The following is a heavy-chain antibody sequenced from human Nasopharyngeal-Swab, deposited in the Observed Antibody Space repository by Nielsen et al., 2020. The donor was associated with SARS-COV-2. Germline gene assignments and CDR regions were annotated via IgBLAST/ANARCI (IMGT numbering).Heavy chain of an antibody. Sequence: WIRQPPGKGLEWIGSIYYSGSTYYNPSLKSRVTISVDTSKNQFSPKLSSVTAADTAVYYCARARSYGSGRNPKGGGNFDYWGQGTLVTVSS. CDR2: IYYSGST. CDR3: ARARSYGSGRNPKGGGNFDY. D-gene: IGHD3-10*01. V-gene: IGHV4-39*01. J-gene: IGHJ4*02.